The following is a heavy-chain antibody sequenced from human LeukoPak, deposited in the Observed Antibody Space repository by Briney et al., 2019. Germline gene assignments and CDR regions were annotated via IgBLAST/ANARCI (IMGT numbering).Heavy chain of an antibody. J-gene: IGHJ4*02. D-gene: IGHD2-15*01. CDR2: IYYSGST. CDR3: ASFVVVIAAYD. CDR1: GGSISSSSYY. V-gene: IGHV4-39*01. Sequence: PSETLSLTCTVSGGSISSSSYYWGWIRQPPGKRVEWIGSIYYSGSTYYNPSLKSRVTISVDTSKNQFSLKLSSVTAADTAVYYCASFVVVIAAYDWGQGTLVTVSS.